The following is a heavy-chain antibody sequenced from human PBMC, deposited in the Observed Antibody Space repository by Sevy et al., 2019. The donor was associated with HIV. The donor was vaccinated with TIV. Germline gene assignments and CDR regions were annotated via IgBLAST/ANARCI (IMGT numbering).Heavy chain of an antibody. D-gene: IGHD4-17*01. CDR1: GFTFSSYA. CDR3: ARDPSNSHNYGVFDY. Sequence: GGSLRLSCAASGFTFSSYAMHWVHQAPGKGLEWVAVISYDGSNKYYADSVKGRFTISRDNSKNTLYLQMNSLRAEDTAVYYCARDPSNSHNYGVFDYWGQGTLVTVSS. J-gene: IGHJ4*02. CDR2: ISYDGSNK. V-gene: IGHV3-30*04.